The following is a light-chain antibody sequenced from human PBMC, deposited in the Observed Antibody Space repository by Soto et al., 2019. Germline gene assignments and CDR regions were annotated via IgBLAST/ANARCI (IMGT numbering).Light chain of an antibody. CDR2: GAS. J-gene: IGKJ2*01. Sequence: ELVMTQSQATLSVAPGERATLSCRASQRVSSNLAWYPQKPGQAPRLLLYGASTRATGIPARFSGSGSGTEFTLTLSSLQAEDFPVYYCQQDNNWPPLYTFGQGTKLEIK. CDR1: QRVSSN. CDR3: QQDNNWPPLYT. V-gene: IGKV3-15*01.